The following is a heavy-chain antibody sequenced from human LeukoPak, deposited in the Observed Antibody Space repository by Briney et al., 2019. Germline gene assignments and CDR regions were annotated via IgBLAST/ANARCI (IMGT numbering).Heavy chain of an antibody. J-gene: IGHJ5*02. CDR1: GYSISSGYY. V-gene: IGHV4-38-2*02. CDR2: IYHSGST. CDR3: ARASEGWELLKMGNWFDP. Sequence: SETLSLTCTVSGYSISSGYYWGWIRQPPGKGLEWIGSIYHSGSTYYNPSLKSRVTISVDTSKNQFSLKLSSVTAADTTVYYCARASEGWELLKMGNWFDPWGQGTLVTVSS. D-gene: IGHD1-26*01.